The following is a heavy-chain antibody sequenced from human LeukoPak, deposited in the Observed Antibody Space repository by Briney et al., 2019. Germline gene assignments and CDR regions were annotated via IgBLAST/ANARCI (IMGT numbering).Heavy chain of an antibody. J-gene: IGHJ4*02. V-gene: IGHV3-23*01. CDR1: GITFSSYA. CDR2: ISGSGGST. Sequence: GGSLRLSCAASGITFSSYAMSWVRQAPGKGLEWVSAISGSGGSTYYADSVKGRFTISRDNSKNTLYLQMNSLRAEDTAVYYCAKSLYYYDSSGYFIYDYWGQGTLVSVSS. D-gene: IGHD3-22*01. CDR3: AKSLYYYDSSGYFIYDY.